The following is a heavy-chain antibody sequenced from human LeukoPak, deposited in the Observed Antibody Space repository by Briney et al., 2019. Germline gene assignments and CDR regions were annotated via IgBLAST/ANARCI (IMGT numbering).Heavy chain of an antibody. D-gene: IGHD1-26*01. J-gene: IGHJ4*02. V-gene: IGHV3-7*03. CDR2: INHNGNVN. Sequence: GGSLRLSCAASGFTFSSYWMNWARQAPGKGLEWVASINHNGNVNYYVDSVKGRFTISRDNAKNSLYLQMSNLRAEDTAVYFCARDRGQVGLFDYWGQGTLVTVSS. CDR3: ARDRGQVGLFDY. CDR1: GFTFSSYW.